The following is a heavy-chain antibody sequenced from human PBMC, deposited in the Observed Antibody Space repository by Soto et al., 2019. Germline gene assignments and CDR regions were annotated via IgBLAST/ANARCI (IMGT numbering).Heavy chain of an antibody. CDR3: VRDRGGGSGKYYVSMGMDV. V-gene: IGHV4-31*09. CDR2: SSYSGTA. D-gene: IGHD3-10*01. Sequence: SETLSLTCTVSGGSISRGGSYWSWIRQYPGKGLEWIGYSSYSGTASHNPSLKSRVTISIDKSRNQFSLRLTSVTAADTAVYYCVRDRGGGSGKYYVSMGMDVWGRGTTVTVSS. J-gene: IGHJ6*02. CDR1: GGSISRGGSY.